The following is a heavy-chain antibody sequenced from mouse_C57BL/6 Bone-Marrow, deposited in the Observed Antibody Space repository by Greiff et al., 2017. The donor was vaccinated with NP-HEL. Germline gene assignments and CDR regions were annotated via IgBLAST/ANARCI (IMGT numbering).Heavy chain of an antibody. CDR2: IDPENGDT. CDR3: IPIPYYGISPFAY. J-gene: IGHJ3*01. Sequence: VQLQQSGAELVRPGASVKLSCTASGFNIKDDYMHWVKQRPEQGLEWIGWIDPENGDTDYASKFQGKATITADTSSNTAYLQLSRLTSEDTAVSYCIPIPYYGISPFAYWGQGTLVTVSA. CDR1: GFNIKDDY. D-gene: IGHD1-1*01. V-gene: IGHV14-4*01.